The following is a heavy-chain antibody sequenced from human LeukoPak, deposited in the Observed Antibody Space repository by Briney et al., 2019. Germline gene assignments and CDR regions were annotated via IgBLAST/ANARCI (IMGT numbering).Heavy chain of an antibody. Sequence: SETLSLTCPGSGGSISSYYWSWIRQPPGKGLEWIGYMYNSGSANYNPSLKSRVTISVDTSKNQFSLKLSSVTAADTAVYYCAREGSSGPLDYWGQGTLVTVSS. J-gene: IGHJ4*02. CDR3: AREGSSGPLDY. V-gene: IGHV4-59*01. CDR2: MYNSGSA. CDR1: GGSISSYY. D-gene: IGHD6-19*01.